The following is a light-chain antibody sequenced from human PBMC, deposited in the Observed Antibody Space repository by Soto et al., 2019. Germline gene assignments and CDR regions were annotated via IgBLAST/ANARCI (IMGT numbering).Light chain of an antibody. J-gene: IGKJ4*01. Sequence: IVMTQSPATLSVSPGASATLSCSASQSISSKLAWYQQKPGQAPRLLIYGASTRATGIPVRFSGSGSGTEFTLTITSLQSEDFAVYYCQEYNNWRPITFGGGTKVDIK. V-gene: IGKV3-15*01. CDR3: QEYNNWRPIT. CDR1: QSISSK. CDR2: GAS.